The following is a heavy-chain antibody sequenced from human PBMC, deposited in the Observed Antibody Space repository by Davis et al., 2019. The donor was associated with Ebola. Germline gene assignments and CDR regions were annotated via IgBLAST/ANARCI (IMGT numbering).Heavy chain of an antibody. CDR3: TQSGAYYGMDV. CDR2: TTSKANSYAT. Sequence: AGSLSLSCAASGFTFTSSAMHCVRQASAKGLEWVGRTTSKANSYATAYAASVKGRFTISRDDSKNTAYLQMNSLKTEDTAVYYCTQSGAYYGMDVWGQGTTVTVSS. D-gene: IGHD1-26*01. CDR1: GFTFTSSA. J-gene: IGHJ6*01. V-gene: IGHV3-73*01.